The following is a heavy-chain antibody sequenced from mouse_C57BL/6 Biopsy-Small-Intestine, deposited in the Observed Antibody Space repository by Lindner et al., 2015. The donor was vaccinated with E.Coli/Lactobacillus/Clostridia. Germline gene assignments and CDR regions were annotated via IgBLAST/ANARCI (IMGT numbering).Heavy chain of an antibody. D-gene: IGHD2-4*01. CDR2: IYPGDGST. V-gene: IGHV1-82*01. CDR1: DFAFSYSW. CDR3: ANHYDPTGESFAY. Sequence: VQLQESGPELVKPGASVKISCKASDFAFSYSWMNWVKLRPGKGLEWIGRIYPGDGSTNFDGKFKGKATFTADTSSNTAYMQLSSLTTEDSAIYYCANHYDPTGESFAYWGQGTLVTVSA. J-gene: IGHJ3*01.